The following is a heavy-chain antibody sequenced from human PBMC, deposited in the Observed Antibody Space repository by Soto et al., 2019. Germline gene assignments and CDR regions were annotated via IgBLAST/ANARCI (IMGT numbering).Heavy chain of an antibody. D-gene: IGHD4-17*01. Sequence: QVRLEESGPGLVKPSETLSLICSVSGGSVNNANYFWNWIRHHPENGLEWIGYIHYSGSTRYNPSFKTRAKLSIDTSKNHFSLRLNSVTVADTAVYFCARDADYGGSRGGMDVWGRGTTVTVSS. V-gene: IGHV4-31*03. CDR1: GGSVNNANYF. J-gene: IGHJ6*02. CDR2: IHYSGST. CDR3: ARDADYGGSRGGMDV.